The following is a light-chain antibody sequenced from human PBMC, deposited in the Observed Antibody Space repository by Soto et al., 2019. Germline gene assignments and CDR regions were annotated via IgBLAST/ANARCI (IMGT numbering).Light chain of an antibody. CDR2: GAS. CDR3: QQYGTSEIM. V-gene: IGKV3-20*01. CDR1: QSVSSCN. J-gene: IGKJ5*01. Sequence: EIVLTQSAASLSLSPGERATLXCRASQSVSSCNRAWYQRQPCQAPKPLIYGASSRAQGIPDRFSCSGSATDFTRPISRRETEDFAVFYGQQYGTSEIMFGQGTRLEIK.